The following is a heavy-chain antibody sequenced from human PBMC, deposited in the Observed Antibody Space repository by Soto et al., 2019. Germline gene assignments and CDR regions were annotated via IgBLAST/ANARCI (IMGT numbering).Heavy chain of an antibody. CDR1: GFTFSSYA. CDR2: ISGSGGST. Sequence: EVQLLESGGGLVQPGGSLRLSCAASGFTFSSYAMSWVRQAPGKGLEWVSAISGSGGSTYYADSAKGRFTISRDNSKNTLYLQMNSLRAEDTAVYYCAKGSSGWYERFDYWGQGTLVTVSS. V-gene: IGHV3-23*01. D-gene: IGHD6-19*01. J-gene: IGHJ4*02. CDR3: AKGSSGWYERFDY.